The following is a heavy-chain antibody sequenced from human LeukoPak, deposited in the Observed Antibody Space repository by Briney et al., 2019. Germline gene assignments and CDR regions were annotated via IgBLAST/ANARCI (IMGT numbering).Heavy chain of an antibody. D-gene: IGHD3-22*01. J-gene: IGHJ4*02. Sequence: SETLSLTCAVYGGSFSGYYWSWIRQPPGKGLEWIGEINHSGSTNYNPSLKSRVTISVDTSKNQFSLKLSSVTAADTAVYYCATYYDSSGSVDYWGQGALVTVPS. CDR3: ATYYDSSGSVDY. V-gene: IGHV4-34*01. CDR1: GGSFSGYY. CDR2: INHSGST.